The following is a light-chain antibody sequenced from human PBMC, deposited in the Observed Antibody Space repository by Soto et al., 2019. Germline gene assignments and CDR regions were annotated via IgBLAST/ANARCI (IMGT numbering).Light chain of an antibody. CDR1: QSVSSSY. V-gene: IGKV3-20*01. J-gene: IGKJ4*01. CDR2: GAS. Sequence: EIVLTQSPGTLSLSPGERATLSCRASQSVSSSYLAWYQQKPGQAPRLLIYGASSRATGIPDRFSCSGSGTDFTLTISRLEPEDFAVYYCHQYDSSPLPFGGRTKVDIK. CDR3: HQYDSSPLP.